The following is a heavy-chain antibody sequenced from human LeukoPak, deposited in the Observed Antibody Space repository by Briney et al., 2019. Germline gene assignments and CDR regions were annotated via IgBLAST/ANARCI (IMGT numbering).Heavy chain of an antibody. CDR1: GFTFSSFW. CDR2: IKQDGSGR. J-gene: IGHJ4*02. CDR3: ARGGTRGYSPVDY. D-gene: IGHD5-18*01. V-gene: IGHV3-7*03. Sequence: PGGSLRLSCAASGFTFSSFWMNWVRQAPGKGLEWVANIKQDGSGRNYVDSVKGRSTISRDNAKNSLFLQMNSLRVEDTAVYYCARGGTRGYSPVDYWGQGILVTVSS.